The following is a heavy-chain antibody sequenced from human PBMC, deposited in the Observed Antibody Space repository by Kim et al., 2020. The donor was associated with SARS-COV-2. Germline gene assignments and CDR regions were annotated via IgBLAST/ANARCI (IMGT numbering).Heavy chain of an antibody. J-gene: IGHJ4*02. V-gene: IGHV4-39*01. D-gene: IGHD3-22*01. Sequence: SETLSLTCTVSGGSISSSSYYWGWIRQPPGKGLEWIGSIYYSGSTYYNPSLKSRVTISVDTSKNQFSLKLSSVTAADTAVYYCARHLSKYYYDSSGYFDYWGQGTLVTVSS. CDR1: GGSISSSSYY. CDR2: IYYSGST. CDR3: ARHLSKYYYDSSGYFDY.